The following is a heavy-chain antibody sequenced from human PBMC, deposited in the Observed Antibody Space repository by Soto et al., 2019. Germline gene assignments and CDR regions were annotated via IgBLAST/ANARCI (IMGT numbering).Heavy chain of an antibody. CDR3: ARDRRVLHAFDI. CDR2: XXYXGXX. CDR1: GGSISSDNYY. Sequence: TLSLTCTVSGGSISSDNYYWSWIRQHTGKGLEWXGYXXYXGXXXYXXSLKSRVTISVDTSKNQFSLKLSSVTAADTAVYYCARDRRVLHAFDIWGQGTMVTVSS. J-gene: IGHJ3*02. V-gene: IGHV4-31*03.